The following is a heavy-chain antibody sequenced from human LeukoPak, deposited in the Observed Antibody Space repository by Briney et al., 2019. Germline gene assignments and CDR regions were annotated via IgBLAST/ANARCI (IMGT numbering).Heavy chain of an antibody. CDR1: GGSISSYY. J-gene: IGHJ4*02. CDR2: IYYSGST. Sequence: SETLSLTCTVSGGSISSYYWSSIRQPPGKGLEWIGYIYYSGSTNYNPSLKSRVTISVDTSKNQFSLKLSSVTAADTAVYYCARWSGYGDYPGWGQGTLVTVSS. V-gene: IGHV4-59*01. D-gene: IGHD4-17*01. CDR3: ARWSGYGDYPG.